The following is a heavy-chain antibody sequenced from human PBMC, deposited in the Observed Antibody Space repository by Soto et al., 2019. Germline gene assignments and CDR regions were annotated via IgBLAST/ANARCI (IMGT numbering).Heavy chain of an antibody. CDR3: ARHNYGSGSTYFDY. CDR2: VFYSGSP. J-gene: IGHJ4*02. Sequence: SETLSLTCTVSGDSIGSSNYYWAWIRQPPGKGLEWIGSVFYSGSPFYNPSLKSRVTISVDTPKNQFSLKLNSMTAADTAVYYCARHNYGSGSTYFDYWGQGTLVTVSS. D-gene: IGHD3-10*01. V-gene: IGHV4-39*01. CDR1: GDSIGSSNYY.